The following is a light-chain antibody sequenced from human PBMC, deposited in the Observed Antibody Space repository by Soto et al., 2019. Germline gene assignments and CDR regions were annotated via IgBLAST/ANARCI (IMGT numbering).Light chain of an antibody. CDR2: DVS. CDR3: SSYTSSSTLYV. CDR1: SSDVGGYNY. Sequence: QSLLTQPASVSGSPGQSITISCTGTSSDVGGYNYVCWYQQHPGKAPKLMIYDVSNRPSGVSNRFSGSKSGNTASLTISGLQAEDEADYYCSSYTSSSTLYVFGTGTKVTVL. J-gene: IGLJ1*01. V-gene: IGLV2-14*01.